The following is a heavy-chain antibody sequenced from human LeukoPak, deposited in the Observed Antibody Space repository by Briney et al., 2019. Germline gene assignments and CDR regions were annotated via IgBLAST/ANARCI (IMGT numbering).Heavy chain of an antibody. Sequence: SETLSLTCTVSGGSITSYYLNWVRQSPGKGLEWIGYGHHSGTTNYNPSLEGRGTISVDTSKNQFSLKLSSVSAADTAVYYCARWGESGDSVVHAFDIWGRGTMVTVSS. V-gene: IGHV4-59*01. J-gene: IGHJ3*02. CDR3: ARWGESGDSVVHAFDI. CDR1: GGSITSYY. D-gene: IGHD2-21*02. CDR2: GHHSGTT.